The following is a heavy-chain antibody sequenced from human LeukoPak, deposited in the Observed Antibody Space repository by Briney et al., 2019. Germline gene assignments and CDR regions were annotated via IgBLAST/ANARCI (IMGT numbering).Heavy chain of an antibody. CDR1: GFTFSSYA. CDR2: ISGSGGST. CDR3: APQSPPGYGGNPYY. V-gene: IGHV3-23*01. Sequence: GGSLRLSCAASGFTFSSYAMSWVHQAPGKGLEWVSAISGSGGSTYYADSVKGRFTISRDNSKNTLYLQMNSLRAEDTAVYYCAPQSPPGYGGNPYYWGQGTLVTVSS. D-gene: IGHD4-23*01. J-gene: IGHJ4*02.